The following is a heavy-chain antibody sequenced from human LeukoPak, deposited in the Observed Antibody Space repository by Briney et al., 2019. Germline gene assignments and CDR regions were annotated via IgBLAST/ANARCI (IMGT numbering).Heavy chain of an antibody. Sequence: PSETLSLTCTVSGGSISSGGYYWSWIRQPPGKGLEWIGYIYHSGSTYYNPSLKSRVAISVDRSKNQFSLKLSSVTAADTAVYYCARRGTAMVTWGQGTLVTVSS. CDR1: GGSISSGGYY. J-gene: IGHJ5*02. CDR3: ARRGTAMVT. CDR2: IYHSGST. D-gene: IGHD5-18*01. V-gene: IGHV4-30-2*01.